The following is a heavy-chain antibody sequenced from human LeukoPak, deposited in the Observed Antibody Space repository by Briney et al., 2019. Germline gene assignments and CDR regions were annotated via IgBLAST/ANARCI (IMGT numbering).Heavy chain of an antibody. D-gene: IGHD2-15*01. V-gene: IGHV3-49*04. CDR2: IRSKPYGGTT. CDR1: EFSVSANY. Sequence: GGSLRLSCAASEFSVSANYMSWVRQARGKGLEWVGFIRSKPYGGTTEYAASVKGRFTISRDDSKSIAYLQINSLKTEDTAVYYCTRNCSIGSCSRYGGQGTLVTVSS. CDR3: TRNCSIGSCSRY. J-gene: IGHJ4*02.